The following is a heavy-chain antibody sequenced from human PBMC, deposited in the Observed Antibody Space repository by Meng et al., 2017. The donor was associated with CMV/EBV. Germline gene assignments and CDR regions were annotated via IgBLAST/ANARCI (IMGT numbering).Heavy chain of an antibody. J-gene: IGHJ6*02. CDR3: AKEYYYGSGSDAIYYYGMDV. D-gene: IGHD3-10*01. Sequence: GESLKISCAASGFTSSSYGMHWVRQAPGKGLERVAFIRYDGSNKYYADSVKGRFTISRDNSKNTLYLQMNSLRAEDTAVYYCAKEYYYGSGSDAIYYYGMDVWGQGTTVTVSS. V-gene: IGHV3-30*02. CDR2: IRYDGSNK. CDR1: GFTSSSYG.